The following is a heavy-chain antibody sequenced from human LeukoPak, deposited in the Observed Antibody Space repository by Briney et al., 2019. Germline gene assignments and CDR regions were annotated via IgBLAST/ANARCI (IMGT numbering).Heavy chain of an antibody. D-gene: IGHD3-3*01. Sequence: ASVKVSCKASGYTFTSYGSSWVRQAPGQGLEWMGLISAYNGNTNYAQKLQGRVTMTTDTSTSTAYMELRSLRSDDTAVYYCARGAHVLRFLEWLSSYGMDVWGQGTTVTVSS. CDR1: GYTFTSYG. CDR3: ARGAHVLRFLEWLSSYGMDV. CDR2: ISAYNGNT. J-gene: IGHJ6*02. V-gene: IGHV1-18*01.